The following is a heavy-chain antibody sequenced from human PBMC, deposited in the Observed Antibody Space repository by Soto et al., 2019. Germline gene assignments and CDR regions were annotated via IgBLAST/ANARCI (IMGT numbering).Heavy chain of an antibody. D-gene: IGHD6-13*01. CDR2: INHSGST. Sequence: SETLSLTCAVYGGSFSGYYWSWIRQPPGKGLEWIGEINHSGSTNYNPSIKSRVTISVDTSKNQFSLKRSSVTAADTAVYYCARGHPLMNSSWYLVPFDYWGQGTLVTVSS. V-gene: IGHV4-34*01. CDR1: GGSFSGYY. CDR3: ARGHPLMNSSWYLVPFDY. J-gene: IGHJ4*02.